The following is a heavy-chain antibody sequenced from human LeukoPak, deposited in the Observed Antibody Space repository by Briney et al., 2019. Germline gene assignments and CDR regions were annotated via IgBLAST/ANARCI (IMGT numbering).Heavy chain of an antibody. V-gene: IGHV3-23*01. D-gene: IGHD2-21*02. CDR1: GFTFSSYA. CDR2: ISGSGGST. CDR3: AKDAGSIVVVTDLE. Sequence: GGSLRLSCAASGFTFSSYAMSWVRQAPGKGLEWVSAISGSGGSTYYADSVKGRLTISRDNSKNTLYLQMNSLRAEDTAVYYCAKDAGSIVVVTDLEWGQGTLVTVSS. J-gene: IGHJ4*02.